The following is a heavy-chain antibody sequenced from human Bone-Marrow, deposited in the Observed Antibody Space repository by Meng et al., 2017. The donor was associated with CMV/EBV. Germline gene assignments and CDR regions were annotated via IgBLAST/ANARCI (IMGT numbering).Heavy chain of an antibody. Sequence: SVKVSCKASGGTFSSYAISWVRQAPGQGLEWMGGIIPIFGTANYAQKFQGRVTITTDESTSTAYMELSSLRSEDTAVYYCARDRPPMTTVTTRYYYGMDVWGQGTTVTVSS. D-gene: IGHD4-11*01. CDR3: ARDRPPMTTVTTRYYYGMDV. CDR1: GGTFSSYA. J-gene: IGHJ6*02. V-gene: IGHV1-69*05. CDR2: IIPIFGTA.